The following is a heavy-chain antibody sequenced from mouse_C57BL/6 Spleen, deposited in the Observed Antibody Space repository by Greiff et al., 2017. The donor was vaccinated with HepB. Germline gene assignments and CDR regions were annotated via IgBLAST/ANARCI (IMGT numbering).Heavy chain of an antibody. CDR1: GYTFTSYW. V-gene: IGHV1-53*01. J-gene: IGHJ2*01. Sequence: QVQLQQPGTELVKPGASVKLSCKASGYTFTSYWMHWVKQRPGQGLEWIGNISPSNGGTNYNEKFKSKATLTVDKSSSTAYMQLSSLTSEDSAVYYCAYAPPHYYGSSYDFDYWGQGTTLTVSS. CDR2: ISPSNGGT. D-gene: IGHD1-1*01. CDR3: AYAPPHYYGSSYDFDY.